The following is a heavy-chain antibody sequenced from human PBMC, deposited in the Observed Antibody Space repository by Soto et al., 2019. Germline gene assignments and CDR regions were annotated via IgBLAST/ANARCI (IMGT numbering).Heavy chain of an antibody. Sequence: GGSLRLSCAASGFTFSSYSMNWVRQAPGKGLEWISYISSSSSTIYYADSVKGRFTISRDNAKNSLFLQMNSLRDEDTAVYYCARDLYYDSSGFPVYRAQRTLVTVSS. V-gene: IGHV3-48*02. CDR1: GFTFSSYS. J-gene: IGHJ4*02. CDR3: ARDLYYDSSGFPVY. CDR2: ISSSSSTI. D-gene: IGHD3-22*01.